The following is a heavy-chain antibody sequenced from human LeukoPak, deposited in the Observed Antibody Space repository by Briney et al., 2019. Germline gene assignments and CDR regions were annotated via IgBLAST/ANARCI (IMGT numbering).Heavy chain of an antibody. Sequence: ASVKVSCKASVGTFSSYAISWVRQAPGQGLEWMGRIIPILGIANYAQKFQGRVTITADKSTSTAYMELSSLRSEDTAVYYCASGGSGNNWFDPWGQGTLVTVSS. V-gene: IGHV1-69*04. CDR1: VGTFSSYA. CDR3: ASGGSGNNWFDP. J-gene: IGHJ5*02. D-gene: IGHD2-15*01. CDR2: IIPILGIA.